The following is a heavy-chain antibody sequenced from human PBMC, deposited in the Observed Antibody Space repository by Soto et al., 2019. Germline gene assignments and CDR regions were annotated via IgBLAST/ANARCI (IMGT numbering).Heavy chain of an antibody. CDR3: SRASRPSAIFAYRVDY. J-gene: IGHJ4*02. V-gene: IGHV3-49*04. CDR1: GFPFGDYA. Sequence: GESLRLSCTSSGFPFGDYAMTWVPQAPGKGLEWAAFIRSKALVGTTEYAAAVKGRFTISRDDSKSIVYLQMSNLKTEDTAVYYCSRASRPSAIFAYRVDYWGQGALVTVSS. CDR2: IRSKALVGTT. D-gene: IGHD3-3*01.